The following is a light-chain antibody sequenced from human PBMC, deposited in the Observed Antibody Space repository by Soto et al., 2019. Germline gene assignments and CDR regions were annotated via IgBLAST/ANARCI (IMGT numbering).Light chain of an antibody. CDR1: SSDVGGYNY. V-gene: IGLV2-14*01. CDR2: DVS. Sequence: QSVLTQPASVSGSPGQPITISCTGTSSDVGGYNYVSWYQQHPGKAPKLMIYDVSNRPSGVSNRFSGSRSGNTASLTISGLQAEDEAHYYCSSYTGSTTLVIFGGRTQLTVL. CDR3: SSYTGSTTLVI. J-gene: IGLJ2*01.